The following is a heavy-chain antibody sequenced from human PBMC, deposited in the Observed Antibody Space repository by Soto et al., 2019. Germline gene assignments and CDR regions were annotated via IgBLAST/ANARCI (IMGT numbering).Heavy chain of an antibody. D-gene: IGHD6-13*01. CDR3: ARPDRGSSWYNWFDT. J-gene: IGHJ5*02. CDR2: INHSGST. Sequence: SETLSLTCAVYGGSFSGYYWSWIRQPPGKGLEWIGEINHSGSTNYNPSLKSRVTISVDTSKNQFSLKLSSVTAADTAVYYCARPDRGSSWYNWFDTWGQGTLVTVSS. V-gene: IGHV4-34*01. CDR1: GGSFSGYY.